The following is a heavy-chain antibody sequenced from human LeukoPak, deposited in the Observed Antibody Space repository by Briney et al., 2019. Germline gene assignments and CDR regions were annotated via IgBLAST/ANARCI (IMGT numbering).Heavy chain of an antibody. Sequence: GGSLRLSCADSEFTRFTFSGSAMSGGRQAPGKGLEWVSYISSSGITIYYADSVKARFTVSRDNAKNSLYLQMDSLRAEDTAVYYCARYHLGSYFRDPFDHWGQGTLVTVSS. CDR3: ARYHLGSYFRDPFDH. CDR1: EFTRFTFSGSA. CDR2: ISSSGITI. V-gene: IGHV3-48*04. J-gene: IGHJ4*02. D-gene: IGHD3-10*01.